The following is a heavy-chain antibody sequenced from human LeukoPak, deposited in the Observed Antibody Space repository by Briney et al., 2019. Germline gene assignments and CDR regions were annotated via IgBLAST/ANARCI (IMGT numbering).Heavy chain of an antibody. CDR2: IYSGGST. D-gene: IGHD5-18*01. J-gene: IGHJ3*02. CDR3: AREGQPHDAFDI. Sequence: SGGSLRLSCAASGFTVSSNYMSWVRQAPGKGLEWVSVIYSGGSTYYADSVTGRFTISRDNSKNTLYLQMNSLRAEDTAVYYCAREGQPHDAFDIWGQGTMVTVSS. V-gene: IGHV3-53*01. CDR1: GFTVSSNY.